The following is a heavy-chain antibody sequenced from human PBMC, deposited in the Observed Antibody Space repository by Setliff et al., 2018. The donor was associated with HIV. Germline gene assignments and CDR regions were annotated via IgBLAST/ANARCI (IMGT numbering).Heavy chain of an antibody. Sequence: SETLSLTCTVSGGSVSSGGYYWSWIRQPPGKGLEWIGYIYYSGSTNYNPSLKSRVTISVDTSKNQFSLKLSSVTAADTAVYYCARGSPLLWFGELPDYWGQGTLVTVSS. CDR3: ARGSPLLWFGELPDY. CDR1: GGSVSSGGYY. J-gene: IGHJ4*02. V-gene: IGHV4-61*08. CDR2: IYYSGST. D-gene: IGHD3-10*01.